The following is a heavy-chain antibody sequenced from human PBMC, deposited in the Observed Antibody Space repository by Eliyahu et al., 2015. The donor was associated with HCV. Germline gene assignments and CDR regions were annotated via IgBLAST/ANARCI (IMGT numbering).Heavy chain of an antibody. J-gene: IGHJ4*02. V-gene: IGHV3-9*01. Sequence: EVQLVESGGGXXQPGRPLRLSXXXSGFTFDDYAMHWVRQAPGKGLEWVSGISWNSGNIGYADSVKGRFTISRDNTKNSLYLEMNSLRVEDTAFYYCAKDMNDFWSGYDHWGQGTLVTVSS. CDR2: ISWNSGNI. CDR1: GFTFDDYA. CDR3: AKDMNDFWSGYDH. D-gene: IGHD3-3*01.